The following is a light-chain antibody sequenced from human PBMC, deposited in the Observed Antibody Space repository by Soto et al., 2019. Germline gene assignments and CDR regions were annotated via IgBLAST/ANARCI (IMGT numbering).Light chain of an antibody. Sequence: DTVMTQSPLSLPVTPGEPASISCWYSQSLLHTDGYNYLDWYLQKPGQSPQLLIYLGSYRASGVPDRFSGSGSRTDFTLKISRVEAEDVGVYYCMQALQTPPTFGQGTKLEI. V-gene: IGKV2-28*01. CDR3: MQALQTPPT. CDR2: LGS. CDR1: QSLLHTDGYNY. J-gene: IGKJ1*01.